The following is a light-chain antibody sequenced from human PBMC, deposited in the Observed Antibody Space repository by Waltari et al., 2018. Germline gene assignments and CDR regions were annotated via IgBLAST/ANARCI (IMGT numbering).Light chain of an antibody. CDR1: SSAVGGYDF. CDR3: CSYAVTSSSYV. V-gene: IGLV2-11*01. CDR2: DVT. Sequence: QSVLTQPPSVSGSPGPSVTISCTGTSSAVGGYDFVSWYQQDPGKAPKLLIFDVTKRPSGVPSRFSASKSGNTASLTISGLQAEDEADYYCCSYAVTSSSYVFGGGTKVIV. J-gene: IGLJ1*01.